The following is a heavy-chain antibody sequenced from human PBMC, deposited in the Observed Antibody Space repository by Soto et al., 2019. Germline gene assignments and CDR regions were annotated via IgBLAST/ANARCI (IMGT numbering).Heavy chain of an antibody. J-gene: IGHJ5*02. CDR3: ARDHIGEGIAAAGGEGFDP. CDR1: GFTFSDYY. CDR2: ISSSGSTI. V-gene: IGHV3-11*01. D-gene: IGHD6-13*01. Sequence: QVQLVESGGGLVKPGGSLILSCAASGFTFSDYYMSWIRQAPGKGLEWVSYISSSGSTIYYADSVKGRFTISRDNAKNSLYLQMNSLRAEDTALYYCARDHIGEGIAAAGGEGFDPWGQGTLVTVSS.